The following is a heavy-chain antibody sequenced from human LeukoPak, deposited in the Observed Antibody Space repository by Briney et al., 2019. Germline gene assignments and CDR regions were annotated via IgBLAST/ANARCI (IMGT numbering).Heavy chain of an antibody. Sequence: GGSLRLSCAASGFTFSSYSMNWVRQAPGKGLEWVSSISSSSSSYIYYADSVKGRFTISRDNAKNSLYLQMNSLRAEDTAVYYCARDDRSDDPYYFDYWGQGTLVTVSS. D-gene: IGHD3-3*01. CDR2: ISSSSSSYI. J-gene: IGHJ4*02. CDR3: ARDDRSDDPYYFDY. CDR1: GFTFSSYS. V-gene: IGHV3-21*01.